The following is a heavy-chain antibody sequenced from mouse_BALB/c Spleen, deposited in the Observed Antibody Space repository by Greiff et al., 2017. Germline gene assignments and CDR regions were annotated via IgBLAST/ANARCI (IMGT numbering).Heavy chain of an antibody. V-gene: IGHV1S22*01. Sequence: LQQPGSELVRPGASVKLSCKASGYTFTSYWMHWVKQRPGQGLEWIGNIYPGSGSTNYDEKFKSKATLTVDTSSSTAYMQLSSLTSEDSAVYYCTREGFITTALYAMDYWGQGTSVTVSS. CDR2: IYPGSGST. J-gene: IGHJ4*01. D-gene: IGHD1-2*01. CDR1: GYTFTSYW. CDR3: TREGFITTALYAMDY.